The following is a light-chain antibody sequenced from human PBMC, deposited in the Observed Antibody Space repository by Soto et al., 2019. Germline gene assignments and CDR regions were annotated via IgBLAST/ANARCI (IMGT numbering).Light chain of an antibody. V-gene: IGKV3-11*01. Sequence: EIVMTQSPATLSVSPGERATLSCRVSLSVSVYLDWYQQKPGQAPRLLISDASNRATGIPARFSGSGSGTDFTLTISSLEPEDFAVYYCHQRQYWPPITFGQGTRLEIK. CDR2: DAS. CDR1: LSVSVY. J-gene: IGKJ5*01. CDR3: HQRQYWPPIT.